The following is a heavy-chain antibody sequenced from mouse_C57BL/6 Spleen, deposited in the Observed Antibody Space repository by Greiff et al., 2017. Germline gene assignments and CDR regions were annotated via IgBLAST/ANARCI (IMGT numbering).Heavy chain of an antibody. CDR2: ISSCSSTI. V-gene: IGHV5-17*01. J-gene: IGHJ1*03. Sequence: EVQVVESGGGLVKPGGSLKLSCAASGFTFSDYGMHWVRQAPEKGLEWVAYISSCSSTIYYADTVKGRFTISRDNAKNTLFLPKTGLRSEDTDMYYCENSNYPYWYFDVWGTGTTVTVSS. CDR3: ENSNYPYWYFDV. D-gene: IGHD2-5*01. CDR1: GFTFSDYG.